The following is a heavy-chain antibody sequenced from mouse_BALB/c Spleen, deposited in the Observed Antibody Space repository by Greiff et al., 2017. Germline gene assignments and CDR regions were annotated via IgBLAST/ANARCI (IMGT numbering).Heavy chain of an antibody. V-gene: IGHV5-9-4*01. D-gene: IGHD2-2*01. CDR2: ISSGGSYT. J-gene: IGHJ1*01. Sequence: EVHLVESGGGLVKPGGSLKLSCAASGFTFSSYALSWVRQSPEKRLEWVAEISSGGSYTYYPDTVTGRFTISRDNAKNTLYLEMSSLRSEDTAMYYCARLVNYGYVDVGGAGTTVTVSA. CDR1: GFTFSSYA. CDR3: ARLVNYGYVDV.